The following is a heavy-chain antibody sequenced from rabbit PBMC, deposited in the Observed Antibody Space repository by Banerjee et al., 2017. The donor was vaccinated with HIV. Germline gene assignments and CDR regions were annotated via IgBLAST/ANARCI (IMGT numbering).Heavy chain of an antibody. CDR2: INTSSGNT. Sequence: QEQLVESGGGLVQPGGSLTLTCTASGFSFSDKYVMSWVRQAPGKGLEWIGCINTSSGNTVYASWVNGRFTISSDNAQNTVDLQMNSLTAADTATYFCARISGWGGDLWGQGTLVTVS. CDR3: ARISGWGGDL. D-gene: IGHD4-1*01. CDR1: GFSFSDKYV. J-gene: IGHJ3*01. V-gene: IGHV1S43*01.